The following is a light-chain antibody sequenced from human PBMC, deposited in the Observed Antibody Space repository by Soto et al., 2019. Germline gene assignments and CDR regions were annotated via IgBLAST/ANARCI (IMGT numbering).Light chain of an antibody. V-gene: IGLV2-14*01. CDR1: SSDVDTYKY. Sequence: QSVLTQPASVSGSPGQSIIISCTGTSSDVDTYKYVSWYQQHPGKAPKLMIYEVSHRPSGVSDRFSGSKSGNTASLTISGLQAEDEADYGCCSYAGRTTRVLFGGGTKVTVL. CDR2: EVS. J-gene: IGLJ2*01. CDR3: CSYAGRTTRVL.